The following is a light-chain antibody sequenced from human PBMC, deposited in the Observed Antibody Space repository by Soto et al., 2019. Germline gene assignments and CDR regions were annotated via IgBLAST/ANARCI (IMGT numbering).Light chain of an antibody. CDR3: YSYGGSYTWV. Sequence: QSALTQPRSVSGSPGQSVTISCTGTSGDVGGYNFVSWYQQHPGKAPTLMIFDVSQRPSGVPDRFSGSKSGNTASLTISGLQADDEAGYYCYSYGGSYTWVFGGGTKVTV. CDR2: DVS. V-gene: IGLV2-11*01. J-gene: IGLJ3*02. CDR1: SGDVGGYNF.